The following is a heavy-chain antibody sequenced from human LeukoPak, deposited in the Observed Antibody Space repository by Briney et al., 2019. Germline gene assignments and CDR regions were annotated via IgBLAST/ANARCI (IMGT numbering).Heavy chain of an antibody. CDR2: ISNGGGST. D-gene: IGHD2-15*01. Sequence: GGSLRLSCAASGFTFSSYAMPWVRQAPGKGLEWVSTISNGGGSTYYAESVKGRFTVSRENSKNTVYLQMSSLRAEDTAAYCCAKDRWGSGGSGGGDYWGQVTLVTVS. J-gene: IGHJ4*02. CDR3: AKDRWGSGGSGGGDY. CDR1: GFTFSSYA. V-gene: IGHV3-23*01.